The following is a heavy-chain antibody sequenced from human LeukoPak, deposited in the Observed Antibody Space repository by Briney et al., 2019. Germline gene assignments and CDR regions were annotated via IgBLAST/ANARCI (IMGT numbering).Heavy chain of an antibody. Sequence: PSETLSLTCTVSGGSVGSAGYYWSWIRQPPGGGREWIGYIYYIRNTNYNPSLKSRVTMSLDPSKNQFSLKLNSVTAADTAVYYCARTQSQSGSYRYYFGYWGQGTLVTVSS. CDR2: IYYIRNT. D-gene: IGHD1-26*01. J-gene: IGHJ4*02. CDR1: GGSVGSAGYY. V-gene: IGHV4-61*08. CDR3: ARTQSQSGSYRYYFGY.